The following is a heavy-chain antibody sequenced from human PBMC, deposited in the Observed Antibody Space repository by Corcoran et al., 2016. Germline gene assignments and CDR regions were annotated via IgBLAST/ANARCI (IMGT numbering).Heavy chain of an antibody. CDR2: IKSKTDGGTT. J-gene: IGHJ4*02. D-gene: IGHD3-10*01. Sequence: EVQLVESGGGLVKPGGSLRLSCAASGFTFSNAWMNWVRQAPGKGLEWVGRIKSKTDGGTTDYAAPVKGRFTISRDDAKNTLYLQMNSLKTEDTALDYCTTHTYGSGSYYVVEFDYWGQGTLVTVSS. CDR3: TTHTYGSGSYYVVEFDY. V-gene: IGHV3-15*07. CDR1: GFTFSNAW.